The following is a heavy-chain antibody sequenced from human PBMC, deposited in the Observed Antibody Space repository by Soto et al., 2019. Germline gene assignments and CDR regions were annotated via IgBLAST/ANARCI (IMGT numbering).Heavy chain of an antibody. D-gene: IGHD7-27*01. V-gene: IGHV1-69*12. CDR1: GGTFSNYA. J-gene: IGHJ6*02. Sequence: QVQLVQSGAEVKKPGSSVKVSCKASGGTFSNYAISWVRQAPGQGLEWMVGLIPIFGTPDYAQKFQGRVTITADGSTSTAYMELSSLRSEDTAVYYCASQLTGDSYYYGMDVWGQGTTVTVSS. CDR3: ASQLTGDSYYYGMDV. CDR2: LIPIFGTP.